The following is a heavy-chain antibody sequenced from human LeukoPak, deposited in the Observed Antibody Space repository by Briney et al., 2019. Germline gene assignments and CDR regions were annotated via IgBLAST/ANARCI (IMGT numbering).Heavy chain of an antibody. D-gene: IGHD2-8*01. CDR3: SRENGAFSPFGY. V-gene: IGHV4-4*02. CDR2: ISLTGLT. CDR1: GGSISNTNW. Sequence: PSETLSLTCGVSGGSISNTNWWSWVRQPPGQGLEWVGEISLTGLTHYNPSLESRVTVSLDKSENQLSLNLTSVTAADTAVYYCSRENGAFSPFGYWGQGTLVTVLS. J-gene: IGHJ4*02.